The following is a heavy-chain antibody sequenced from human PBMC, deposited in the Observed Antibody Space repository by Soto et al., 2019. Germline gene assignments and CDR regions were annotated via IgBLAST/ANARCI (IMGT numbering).Heavy chain of an antibody. J-gene: IGHJ5*02. V-gene: IGHV3-48*01. Sequence: EVQLVESGGGLVQPGGSLRLSCAASGFTFSSYSMNWVRQAPGKGLEWVSYISSSSSTIYYADSVKGRFTISRDKAKNSLYLQMNSRRAEDTAVYYCARQPERIAEIGWFDPWGQGTLVTVSS. CDR3: ARQPERIAEIGWFDP. CDR2: ISSSSSTI. D-gene: IGHD6-13*01. CDR1: GFTFSSYS.